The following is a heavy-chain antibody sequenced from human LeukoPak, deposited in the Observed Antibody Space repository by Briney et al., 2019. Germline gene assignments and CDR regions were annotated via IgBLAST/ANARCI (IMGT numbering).Heavy chain of an antibody. CDR1: GFTFSSYA. CDR2: ISGSGGTT. J-gene: IGHJ2*01. D-gene: IGHD2-8*01. Sequence: GGSLSPPSAASGFTFSSYAISWVRQAPGKGLEWVSAISGSGGTTYYADSVKGRFTISRDNSKNTLYLQMNSLRAEDTAVYYCATRVSTYFDLWGSGVLVAVSS. CDR3: ATRVSTYFDL. V-gene: IGHV3-23*01.